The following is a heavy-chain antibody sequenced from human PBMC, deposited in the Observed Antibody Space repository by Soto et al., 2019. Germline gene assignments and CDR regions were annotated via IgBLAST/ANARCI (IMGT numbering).Heavy chain of an antibody. CDR2: VRGRGGST. CDR3: AKDSTVTTSLYFYYYGFDV. D-gene: IGHD4-17*01. Sequence: VHLLESGGGLVQPGGSLRLACTASGFTFNHYAMSWVRQAPWKGLECVSAVRGRGGSTKYADSVKGRFIISRDNSNSTLYLQMDSLRGEDTAVYYCAKDSTVTTSLYFYYYGFDVWGQGTTVTVSS. V-gene: IGHV3-23*01. CDR1: GFTFNHYA. J-gene: IGHJ6*02.